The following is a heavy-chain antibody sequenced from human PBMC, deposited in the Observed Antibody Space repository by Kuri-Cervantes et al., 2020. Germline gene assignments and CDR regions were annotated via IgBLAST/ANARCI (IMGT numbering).Heavy chain of an antibody. CDR2: ISSSSSYI. D-gene: IGHD1-1*01. Sequence: GGSLRLSCAASGFTFSSYSMNWVRQAPGKGLEWVSSISSSSSYIYYADSVKGRFTISRDNAKNFLYLQISSLRAEDTALYYCARDIGLEPEGLDYWGQGTLVTVSS. CDR3: ARDIGLEPEGLDY. J-gene: IGHJ4*02. V-gene: IGHV3-21*04. CDR1: GFTFSSYS.